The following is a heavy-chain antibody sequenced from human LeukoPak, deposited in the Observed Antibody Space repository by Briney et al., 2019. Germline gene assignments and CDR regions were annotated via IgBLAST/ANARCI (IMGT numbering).Heavy chain of an antibody. CDR3: ARGSTVTRY. CDR2: INHSGST. CDR1: GGSISSYY. D-gene: IGHD4-17*01. Sequence: SETLSLTCTVSGGSISSYYWSWIRQPPGKGLEWIGEINHSGSTNYNPSLKSRVTISVDTSKNQFSLKLSSVTAADTAVYYCARGSTVTRYWGQGTLVTVSS. V-gene: IGHV4-34*01. J-gene: IGHJ4*02.